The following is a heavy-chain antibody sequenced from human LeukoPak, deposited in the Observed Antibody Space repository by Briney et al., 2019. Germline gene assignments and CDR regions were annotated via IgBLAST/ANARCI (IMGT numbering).Heavy chain of an antibody. CDR2: INSDGSST. J-gene: IGHJ5*02. D-gene: IGHD3-10*01. Sequence: GGPLRLSCAASGFTFSSYWMHWVRQAPGRGLVWVSRINSDGSSTSYADSVKGRFTISRDNAKNTLYLQMNSLRAEDTAVYYCARGLLSLDYYYGSGGYRNWFDPWGQGTLVTVSS. V-gene: IGHV3-74*01. CDR1: GFTFSSYW. CDR3: ARGLLSLDYYYGSGGYRNWFDP.